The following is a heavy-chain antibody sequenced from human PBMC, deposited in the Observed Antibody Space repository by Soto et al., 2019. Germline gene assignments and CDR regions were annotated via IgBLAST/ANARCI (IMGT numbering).Heavy chain of an antibody. D-gene: IGHD6-19*01. V-gene: IGHV3-23*01. CDR2: ISGSGGTT. J-gene: IGHJ3*02. CDR1: GFTFDDYA. Sequence: GGSLRLSCAASGFTFDDYAMHWVRQAPGKGLEWVSGISGSGGTTYYADSVKGRFTFSRDNSKNTLYLQMNSLRAEDTAVYYCAKTANGWFSAFDIWGQGTMVTVSS. CDR3: AKTANGWFSAFDI.